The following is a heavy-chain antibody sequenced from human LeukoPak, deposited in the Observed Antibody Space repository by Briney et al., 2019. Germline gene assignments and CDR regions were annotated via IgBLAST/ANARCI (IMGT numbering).Heavy chain of an antibody. CDR1: GFTFSSYA. CDR2: ISGSDGST. D-gene: IGHD4-23*01. J-gene: IGHJ4*02. Sequence: GGSLRLSCAASGFTFSSYAMTWVRQAPGKGLEWVSSISGSDGSTYYADSVKGRFTISRDNSKNTLYLQMNSLRPEDTAVYYCAITPDGTTVDFDYWGQGTLVTVSS. V-gene: IGHV3-23*01. CDR3: AITPDGTTVDFDY.